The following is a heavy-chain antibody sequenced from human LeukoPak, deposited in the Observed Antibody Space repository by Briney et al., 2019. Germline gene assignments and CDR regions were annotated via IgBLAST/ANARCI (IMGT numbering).Heavy chain of an antibody. CDR3: ASYYLNWFDP. V-gene: IGHV4-34*12. CDR2: IIHSGRT. Sequence: PSETLSLTCAVYGGSFSGYYWTWIRQSPGMGLEWIGEIIHSGRTNYNPSLTSRVSISVDKSKNQFSLELSSVTAADTAVYYCASYYLNWFDPWGQGTLVTVSS. J-gene: IGHJ5*02. D-gene: IGHD3-22*01. CDR1: GGSFSGYY.